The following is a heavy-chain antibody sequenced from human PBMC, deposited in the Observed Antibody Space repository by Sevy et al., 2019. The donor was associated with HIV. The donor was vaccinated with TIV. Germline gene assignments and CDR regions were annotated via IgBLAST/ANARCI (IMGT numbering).Heavy chain of an antibody. CDR1: GGSVSSGSYF. CDR3: ARDSGTYPYYFDY. Sequence: SETLSLTWTVSGGSVSSGSYFWSWIRQPPGKGLEWIGYIHYSGSTNYNPSLKSRVTISVDTSKNQFSLNLSSVAAADTAVYYCARDSGTYPYYFDYWGQGTLVTVSS. CDR2: IHYSGST. D-gene: IGHD1-26*01. V-gene: IGHV4-61*01. J-gene: IGHJ4*02.